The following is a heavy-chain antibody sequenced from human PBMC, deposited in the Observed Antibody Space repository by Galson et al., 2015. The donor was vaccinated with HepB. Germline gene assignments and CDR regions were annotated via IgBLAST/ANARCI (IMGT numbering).Heavy chain of an antibody. Sequence: SLRLSCAASGFTFYISAMHWVRQAPGKGLEWVALISYDGSNKYYADSVKGRFTISRDNSKNTMFLQMNSLRAEDTALYYCARDPIAAGEAEIYYFDYWGQGTLVTVSS. CDR3: ARDPIAAGEAEIYYFDY. CDR2: ISYDGSNK. J-gene: IGHJ4*02. CDR1: GFTFYISA. V-gene: IGHV3-30*04. D-gene: IGHD6-13*01.